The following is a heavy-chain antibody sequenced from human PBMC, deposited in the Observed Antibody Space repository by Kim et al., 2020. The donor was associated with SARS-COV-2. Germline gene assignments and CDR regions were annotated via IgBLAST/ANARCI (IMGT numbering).Heavy chain of an antibody. CDR1: GYTFTSYA. CDR3: ARTETYCIGGVCGWFDS. D-gene: IGHD2-8*02. V-gene: IGHV7-4-1*02. J-gene: IGHJ5*01. CDR2: INTNTGNP. Sequence: ASVKVSCKASGYTFTSYAMNWVRQAPGQGLEWMGWINTNTGNPTYAQGFAGRFVFSLDTSVSTAYLQISSLKAEDTAVYYCARTETYCIGGVCGWFDSWGQGTLVTVSS.